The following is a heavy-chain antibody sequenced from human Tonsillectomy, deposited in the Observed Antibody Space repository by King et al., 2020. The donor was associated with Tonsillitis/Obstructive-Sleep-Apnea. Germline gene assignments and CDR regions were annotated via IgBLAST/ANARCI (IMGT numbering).Heavy chain of an antibody. CDR3: TTNYYDSSGYYFVFDY. V-gene: IGHV3-15*07. J-gene: IGHJ4*02. Sequence: QLVQSGGGLVKPGGSLRLSCAASGFTFSNAWMNWVRQAPGKGLEWVGRIKSKTDGGTTDYAAPVKGRFTISRDDSKNTLYLQMNSPKTEDTAVYYCTTNYYDSSGYYFVFDYWGQGTLVTVSS. CDR2: IKSKTDGGTT. CDR1: GFTFSNAW. D-gene: IGHD3-22*01.